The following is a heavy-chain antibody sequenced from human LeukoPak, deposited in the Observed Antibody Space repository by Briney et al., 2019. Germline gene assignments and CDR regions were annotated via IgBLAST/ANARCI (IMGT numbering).Heavy chain of an antibody. Sequence: SETLSLTCTVSGGSISSYYWSWIRQPPGKGLEWIVYYSGSTNYNPSLKSRVTISVDTSKNQFSLQLNSVTPEDTAVYYCARDQGHYYDSSGYYNYFDYWGQGTLVTVSS. CDR2: YYSGST. J-gene: IGHJ4*02. CDR3: ARDQGHYYDSSGYYNYFDY. CDR1: GGSISSYY. D-gene: IGHD3-22*01. V-gene: IGHV4-59*12.